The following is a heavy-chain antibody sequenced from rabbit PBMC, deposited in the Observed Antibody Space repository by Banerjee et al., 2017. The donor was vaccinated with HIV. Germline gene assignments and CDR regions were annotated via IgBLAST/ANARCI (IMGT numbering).Heavy chain of an antibody. CDR3: ARDLAAVTGWNFGL. Sequence: QEQLEESGGDLVKPEGSLTLTCTASGFSFTNKYVMCWVRQAPGKGLEWIACINTSSGSTWYASWVNGRFTISRSTSLNTVDLKMTSLTAADTATYFCARDLAAVTGWNFGLWGQGTLVTVS. V-gene: IGHV1S43*01. CDR2: INTSSGST. J-gene: IGHJ3*01. CDR1: GFSFTNKYV. D-gene: IGHD7-1*01.